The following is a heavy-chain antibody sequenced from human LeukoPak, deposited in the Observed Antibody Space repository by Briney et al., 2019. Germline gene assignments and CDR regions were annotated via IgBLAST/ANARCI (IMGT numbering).Heavy chain of an antibody. CDR3: VRGRGGGYFDY. V-gene: IGHV4-59*01. J-gene: IGHJ4*02. Sequence: SETLSLTCTVSGGSISSYYWSWIRQPPGKGLEWTGYIYYSGSTNYNPSLKSRVTISVDTSKNKFSLKLSSVTAADTAVYYCVRGRGGGYFDYWGQGTLVTVSS. CDR2: IYYSGST. CDR1: GGSISSYY. D-gene: IGHD2-15*01.